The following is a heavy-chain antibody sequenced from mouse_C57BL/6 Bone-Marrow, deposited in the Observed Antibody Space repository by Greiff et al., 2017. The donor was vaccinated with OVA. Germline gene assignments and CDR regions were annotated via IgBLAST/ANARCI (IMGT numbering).Heavy chain of an antibody. CDR2: IRSKSNNYAT. V-gene: IGHV10-1*01. CDR3: VRGVYYGNAMDY. Sequence: DVQLVESGGGLVQPKGSLKLSCAASGFSFNTYAMNWVRQAPGKGLEWVARIRSKSNNYATYYADSVKDRFTISRDDSESMLYLQMNNLKTEDTAMYYCVRGVYYGNAMDYWGQGTSVTVSS. CDR1: GFSFNTYA. J-gene: IGHJ4*01. D-gene: IGHD1-1*01.